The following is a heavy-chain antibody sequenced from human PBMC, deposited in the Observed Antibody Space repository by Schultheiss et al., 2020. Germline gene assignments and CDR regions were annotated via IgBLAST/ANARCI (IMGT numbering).Heavy chain of an antibody. D-gene: IGHD4-17*01. CDR2: IYSGGST. Sequence: GESLKISCAASGFTVSSNYMSWVRQAPGKGLEWVSVIYSGGSTYYADSVKGRFTISRDNSKNTLYLQMNSLRAEDTAVYYCARDAPTYDYGDQRWGYFDYWGQGTLVTVSS. V-gene: IGHV3-53*01. CDR1: GFTVSSNY. J-gene: IGHJ4*02. CDR3: ARDAPTYDYGDQRWGYFDY.